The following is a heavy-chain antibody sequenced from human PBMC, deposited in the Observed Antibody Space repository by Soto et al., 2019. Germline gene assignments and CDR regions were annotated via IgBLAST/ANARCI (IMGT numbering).Heavy chain of an antibody. CDR2: IYYSGST. J-gene: IGHJ6*02. D-gene: IGHD3-10*01. Sequence: SETLSLTCTVSGGSISSYYWSWIRQPPGKGLEWIGYIYYSGSTNYNPSLKSRVTISVDTSKNQFSLKLSSVTAADTAVYYCARLYGSGSRYYYYGMDVWGQGTTVTAP. CDR1: GGSISSYY. V-gene: IGHV4-59*01. CDR3: ARLYGSGSRYYYYGMDV.